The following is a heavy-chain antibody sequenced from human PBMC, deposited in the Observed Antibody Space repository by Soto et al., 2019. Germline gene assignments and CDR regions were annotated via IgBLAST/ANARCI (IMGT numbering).Heavy chain of an antibody. CDR2: INPNSGGT. D-gene: IGHD3-22*01. J-gene: IGHJ6*02. V-gene: IGHV1-2*02. CDR3: AREGDGTMIVVVTTRWYGMDV. CDR1: GYTFTGYY. Sequence: GASVKVSCKASGYTFTGYYMHWVRQAPGQGLEWMGWINPNSGGTNYAQKFQGRVTMTRDTSISTAYMELSRLRPDDTAVYYCAREGDGTMIVVVTTRWYGMDVWGQGTTVTVS.